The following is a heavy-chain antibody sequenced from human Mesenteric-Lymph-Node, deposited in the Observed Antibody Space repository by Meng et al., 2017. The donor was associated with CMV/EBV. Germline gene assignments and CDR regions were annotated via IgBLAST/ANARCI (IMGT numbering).Heavy chain of an antibody. CDR2: ISSSSSTI. J-gene: IGHJ6*02. Sequence: GESLKISCTASGFTFSDYWMTWVRQAPGKGLEWVSYISSSSSTIYYADSVKGRFTISRDNAKNSLYLQMNSLRAEDTAVYYCAREDPIRPRRDYYYYYGMDVWGQGTTVTVSS. CDR3: AREDPIRPRRDYYYYYGMDV. D-gene: IGHD6-25*01. V-gene: IGHV3-48*04. CDR1: GFTFSDYW.